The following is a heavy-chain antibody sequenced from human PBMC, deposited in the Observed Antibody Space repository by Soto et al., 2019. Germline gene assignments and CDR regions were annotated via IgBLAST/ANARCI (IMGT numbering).Heavy chain of an antibody. Sequence: ASVKVSCKASGYTFTSYYMHWVRQAPGQGLEWMGIINPSGGSTSYAQKFQGRVTMTRDTSTSTVYMELSSLRSEDTAVYYCARDYRITMVRGVISRPDYYYYYGMDVWGQGTTVTVSS. V-gene: IGHV1-46*01. J-gene: IGHJ6*02. CDR3: ARDYRITMVRGVISRPDYYYYYGMDV. CDR2: INPSGGST. D-gene: IGHD3-10*01. CDR1: GYTFTSYY.